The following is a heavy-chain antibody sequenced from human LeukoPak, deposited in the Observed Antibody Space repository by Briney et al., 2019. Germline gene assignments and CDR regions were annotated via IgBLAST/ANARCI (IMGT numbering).Heavy chain of an antibody. CDR1: GFTFSSYW. V-gene: IGHV3-7*01. Sequence: GGSLRLSCAASGFTFSSYWMSWVRQAPGKGLEWEANIKQDGSEKYYVDSVKGRLTISRDNAMNSLYLQMNSLRAEDTAVYYCARLRGSYSSDYWGQGTLVTVSS. J-gene: IGHJ4*02. D-gene: IGHD1-26*01. CDR2: IKQDGSEK. CDR3: ARLRGSYSSDY.